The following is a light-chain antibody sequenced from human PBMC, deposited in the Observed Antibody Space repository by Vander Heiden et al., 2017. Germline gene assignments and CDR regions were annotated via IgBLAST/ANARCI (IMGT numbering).Light chain of an antibody. Sequence: ETVMTQSPAPLSVSPGDRVTLSCRASQSVNSNLAWYQQKPGQAPRLLIYVASTRSTGIPARFSGSGSGTEFTLTISSLQSEDFAVYYCQQDNYWPNTFGQGTRVETK. V-gene: IGKV3-15*01. CDR1: QSVNSN. J-gene: IGKJ5*01. CDR3: QQDNYWPNT. CDR2: VAS.